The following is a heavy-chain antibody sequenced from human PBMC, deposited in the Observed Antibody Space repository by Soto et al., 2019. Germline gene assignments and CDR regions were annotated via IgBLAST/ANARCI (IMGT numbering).Heavy chain of an antibody. CDR2: INPNGGST. V-gene: IGHV1-46*01. CDR1: ADTFTSYY. J-gene: IGHJ5*02. CDR3: AGYPPQYYDIFNWFDP. D-gene: IGHD3-9*01. Sequence: ASVKVSCKAPADTFTSYYIHWVRQAPGHGLEWMGIINPNGGSTRFAQTFQGRITMTTDTSTSTVYMELRSLRSEDTAVYYCAGYPPQYYDIFNWFDPWGQGTLVTVSS.